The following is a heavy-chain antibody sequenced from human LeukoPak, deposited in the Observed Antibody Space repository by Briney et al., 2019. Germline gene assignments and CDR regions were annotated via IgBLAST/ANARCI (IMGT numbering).Heavy chain of an antibody. CDR2: IYYSGST. J-gene: IGHJ3*02. CDR1: GGXISDYY. Sequence: SETLSLTCGVSGGXISDYYWSWIRQPPGKGLEWIGYIYYSGSTNCNPSLKSRVTISVDTSKNQFSLKLSSVTAADTAVYYCAREFSDAFDMWGQGTMVTVSS. V-gene: IGHV4-59*01. CDR3: AREFSDAFDM.